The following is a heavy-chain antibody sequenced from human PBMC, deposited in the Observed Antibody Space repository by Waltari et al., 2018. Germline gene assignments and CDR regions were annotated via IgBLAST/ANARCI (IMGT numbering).Heavy chain of an antibody. D-gene: IGHD3-16*02. CDR3: ARRRDYDYIWGSYRSKGDDAFDI. CDR1: GYTFTGYY. Sequence: QVQLVQSGAEVKKPGASVKVSCKASGYTFTGYYMHWVRQAPGQGLEWMGRINPNSGGTNYAQKFQGRVTMTRDTSISTAYMELSSLRSEDTAVYYCARRRDYDYIWGSYRSKGDDAFDIWGQGTMVTVSS. J-gene: IGHJ3*02. V-gene: IGHV1-2*06. CDR2: INPNSGGT.